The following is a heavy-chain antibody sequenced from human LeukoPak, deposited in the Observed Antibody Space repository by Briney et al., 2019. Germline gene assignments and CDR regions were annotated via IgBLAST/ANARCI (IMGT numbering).Heavy chain of an antibody. Sequence: SETLSLTCTVSGGSISSYYWSWIRQPPWKGLEWIGYIYYSGSTNYNPSLKSRVTISVDTSKNQFSLKLSSVTAADAAVYYCATNYYDSSGYYYGLGYWGQGTLVTVSS. V-gene: IGHV4-59*01. D-gene: IGHD3-22*01. CDR2: IYYSGST. J-gene: IGHJ4*02. CDR3: ATNYYDSSGYYYGLGY. CDR1: GGSISSYY.